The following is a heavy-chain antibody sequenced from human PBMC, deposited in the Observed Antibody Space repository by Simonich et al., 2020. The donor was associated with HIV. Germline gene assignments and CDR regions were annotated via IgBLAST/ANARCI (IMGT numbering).Heavy chain of an antibody. CDR3: ARDGRKGSSTSCSDY. D-gene: IGHD2-2*01. CDR2: ISSSSSYI. J-gene: IGHJ4*02. V-gene: IGHV3-21*01. CDR1: GFTFSSYS. Sequence: EVQLVESGGGLVKPGGSLRLSCAASGFTFSSYSMNWVRPAPVKGLEGVSSISSSSSYIYLADSVKGRFTISRDNAKNSLYLQMNSLRAEYTAVYYCARDGRKGSSTSCSDYWGQGTLVTVSS.